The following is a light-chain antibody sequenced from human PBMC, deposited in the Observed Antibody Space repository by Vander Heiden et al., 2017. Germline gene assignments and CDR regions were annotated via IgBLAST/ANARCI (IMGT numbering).Light chain of an antibody. CDR2: MTN. CDR3: AAWDDSLSGLV. CDR1: TSNIGSNY. Sequence: QSVLTHPPSASGTPGQRVTISCSGSTSNIGSNYVCGCQQLPGTAPNLLIYMTNQRPSGVPDRFSGSKSGTSASLAISGLRSEDEADYYCAAWDDSLSGLVFGIGTKVTVL. V-gene: IGLV1-47*01. J-gene: IGLJ1*01.